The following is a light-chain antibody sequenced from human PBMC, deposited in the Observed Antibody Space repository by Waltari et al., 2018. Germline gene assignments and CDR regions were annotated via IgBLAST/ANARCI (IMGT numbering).Light chain of an antibody. CDR3: CSFAGYGIYV. V-gene: IGLV2-23*02. Sequence: WFQRHPGRAPRLLIYDITQRPSGISDRFSGSKSGKTASLTISGLQAEDEADYYCCSFAGYGIYVFGSGTHVTVL. CDR2: DIT. J-gene: IGLJ1*01.